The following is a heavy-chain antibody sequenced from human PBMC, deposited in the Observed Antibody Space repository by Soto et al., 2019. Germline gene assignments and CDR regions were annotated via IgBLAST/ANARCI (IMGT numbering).Heavy chain of an antibody. J-gene: IGHJ6*02. Sequence: GASVKVSCKASGGTFSSYAISWVRQAPGQGLEWMGGIIPIFGTANYAQKFQGRVTITADESTSTAYVELSSLRSEDTAVYYCARGGDYYGSGSSGAYSYGMDAWGQGATVTVSS. CDR3: ARGGDYYGSGSSGAYSYGMDA. CDR2: IIPIFGTA. CDR1: GGTFSSYA. V-gene: IGHV1-69*13. D-gene: IGHD3-10*01.